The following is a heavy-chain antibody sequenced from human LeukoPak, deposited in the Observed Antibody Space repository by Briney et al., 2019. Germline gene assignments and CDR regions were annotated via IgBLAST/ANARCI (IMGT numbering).Heavy chain of an antibody. J-gene: IGHJ3*02. CDR2: ITYDGREK. CDR1: GFTFSSFE. Sequence: GGSLRLSCAASGFTFSSFEMNWVRQAPGKGLEWVAIITYDGREKYYADSVKGRFTISRDNSKNTLYLQMNSLIPEDPATYYCANGDHENSDALDIWGQGTMVTVSS. V-gene: IGHV3-30*18. CDR3: ANGDHENSDALDI. D-gene: IGHD2-21*02.